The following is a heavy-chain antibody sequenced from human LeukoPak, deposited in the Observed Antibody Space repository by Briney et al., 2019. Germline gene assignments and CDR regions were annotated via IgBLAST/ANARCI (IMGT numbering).Heavy chain of an antibody. CDR3: ARGAPTLVAAPEFDY. D-gene: IGHD2-15*01. V-gene: IGHV4-59*11. CDR1: GGSINNHY. J-gene: IGHJ4*02. CDR2: IHYTGTT. Sequence: SETLSLTCIVSGGSINNHYWTWIRQTPGKGLEWIGDIHYTGTTKYNPSLKSRVTISIDTSKNQFSLELSSVTAADTAVYYCARGAPTLVAAPEFDYWGQGTLVTVPS.